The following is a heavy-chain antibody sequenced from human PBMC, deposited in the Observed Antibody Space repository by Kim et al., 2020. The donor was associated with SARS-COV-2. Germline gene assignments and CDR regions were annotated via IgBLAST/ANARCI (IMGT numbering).Heavy chain of an antibody. Sequence: GGSLRLSCAASGFTFSSYGMHWVRQAPGKGLEWVAVISYDGSNKYYADSVKGRFTISRDNSKNTLYLQMNSLRAEDTAVYYCGSGSYYSAEDYFDYWGQGTLVTVSS. V-gene: IGHV3-30*03. J-gene: IGHJ4*02. D-gene: IGHD3-10*01. CDR1: GFTFSSYG. CDR3: GSGSYYSAEDYFDY. CDR2: ISYDGSNK.